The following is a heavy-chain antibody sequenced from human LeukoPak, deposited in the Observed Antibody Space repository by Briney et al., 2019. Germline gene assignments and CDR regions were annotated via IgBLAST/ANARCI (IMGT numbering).Heavy chain of an antibody. CDR2: IYHSGST. Sequence: PSETLSLTCTVSGYSISSGYYWGWIRQPPGKGLEWIGSIYHSGSTYYNPSLKSRVTISVDTSKNQFSLKLSSVTAADTAVYYCASSTCSSTSCPKSWFDPWGQGTLVTVSS. V-gene: IGHV4-38-2*02. D-gene: IGHD2-2*01. CDR1: GYSISSGYY. CDR3: ASSTCSSTSCPKSWFDP. J-gene: IGHJ5*02.